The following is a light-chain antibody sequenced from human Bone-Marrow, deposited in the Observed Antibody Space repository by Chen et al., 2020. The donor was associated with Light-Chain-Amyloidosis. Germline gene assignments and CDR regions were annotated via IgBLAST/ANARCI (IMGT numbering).Light chain of an antibody. V-gene: IGLV3-25*03. CDR3: QSADSSGTYEVI. CDR1: DLPTKY. CDR2: RDT. Sequence: SYELTQPPSVSVSPGQTARITCSGDDLPTKYAYWYQQKPGKDPVLVIPRDTERPSGIAERFSGTSSGTTATLTISGVQAEDEADYHCQSADSSGTYEVIFGGGTKLTVL. J-gene: IGLJ2*01.